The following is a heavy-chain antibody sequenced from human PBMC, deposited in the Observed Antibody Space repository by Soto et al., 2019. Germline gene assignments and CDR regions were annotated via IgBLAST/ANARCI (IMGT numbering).Heavy chain of an antibody. CDR2: ITYEGSNK. J-gene: IGHJ6*02. CDR1: GFIFAKYG. D-gene: IGHD1-1*01. V-gene: IGHV3-30*18. CDR3: AKARGANNWANYYGLDV. Sequence: QEQLVESGGGVVQPGRSLRLSCAASGFIFAKYGMHWVRQAPGKGLEWVALITYEGSNKYYADAVKGRFTISRDNAKDMVSPQMDSLRGEDTAVYYCAKARGANNWANYYGLDVWGQGTTVTVSS.